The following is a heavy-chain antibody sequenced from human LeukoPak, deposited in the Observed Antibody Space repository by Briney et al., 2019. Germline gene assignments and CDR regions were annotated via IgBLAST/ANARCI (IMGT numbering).Heavy chain of an antibody. CDR2: ISGNGGDT. D-gene: IGHD3-22*01. V-gene: IGHV3-23*01. Sequence: PGGSLRLSCAASGFTFSIYAMTWVRQAPGKGLEWVSTISGNGGDTYYVDSVKGRFTISRDNSKNTLYLQMNSLRAEDTAVYYCARDLGQYYDTSDNWFDPWGQGTLVTVSS. CDR1: GFTFSIYA. CDR3: ARDLGQYYDTSDNWFDP. J-gene: IGHJ5*02.